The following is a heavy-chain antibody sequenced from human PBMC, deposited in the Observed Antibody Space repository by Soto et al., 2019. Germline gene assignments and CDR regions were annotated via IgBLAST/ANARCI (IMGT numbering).Heavy chain of an antibody. D-gene: IGHD1-26*01. CDR2: ISTSGSPA. V-gene: IGHV3-11*01. CDR3: ATGGIYYEA. J-gene: IGHJ5*01. CDR1: GFAFRHNY. Sequence: GGSLRLSCTVSGFAFRHNYLTCIRQAPGRGLEWLSYISTSGSPAYYADSVKGRFTISTDNAKKSLYLQMDSLRVEDTGVYYCATGGIYYEAWGHGTLVTVSS.